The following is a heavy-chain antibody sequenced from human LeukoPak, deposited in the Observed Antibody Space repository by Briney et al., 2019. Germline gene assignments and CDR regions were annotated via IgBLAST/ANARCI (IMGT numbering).Heavy chain of an antibody. CDR1: GFTFSSYS. V-gene: IGHV3-48*01. D-gene: IGHD1-7*01. CDR2: ISSTIRTT. J-gene: IGHJ2*01. CDR3: TRGGNFWYFDL. Sequence: GGSLRLSCAASGFTFSSYSMNWVRQAPGKGLEWISYISSTIRTTYYTDSVRGRFTISRDNSKNSLYLQMNGLRAEDTAVYYCTRGGNFWYFDLWGRGALVTVSS.